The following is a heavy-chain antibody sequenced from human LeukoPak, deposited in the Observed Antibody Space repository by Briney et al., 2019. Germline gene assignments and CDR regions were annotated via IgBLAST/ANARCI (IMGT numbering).Heavy chain of an antibody. D-gene: IGHD3-10*01. Sequence: SETLSLTCTVSGASINSYYWSWIRQPPGKGLEWIGYIYSSGSTNYNPSLKSRVTISVDTSKNQFSLKLSSVTAADTAVYYCARAVGNYYGNDYWGQGTLVTVSS. CDR2: IYSSGST. J-gene: IGHJ4*02. CDR1: GASINSYY. CDR3: ARAVGNYYGNDY. V-gene: IGHV4-59*01.